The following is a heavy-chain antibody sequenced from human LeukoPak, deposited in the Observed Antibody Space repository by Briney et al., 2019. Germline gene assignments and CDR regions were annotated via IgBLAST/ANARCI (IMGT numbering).Heavy chain of an antibody. J-gene: IGHJ5*02. CDR3: ARDRTILAYCGGDCYHNWFDP. D-gene: IGHD2-21*02. CDR1: DDSITMYY. V-gene: IGHV4-4*07. CDR2: IYTSGST. Sequence: SETLSLTCSVSDDSITMYYWTWIRQPAGKGLEWIGRIYTSGSTNYNPSLKSRVTISVDTSKNQFSLKLSSVTAADTAVYYCARDRTILAYCGGDCYHNWFDPWGQGTMVTVSS.